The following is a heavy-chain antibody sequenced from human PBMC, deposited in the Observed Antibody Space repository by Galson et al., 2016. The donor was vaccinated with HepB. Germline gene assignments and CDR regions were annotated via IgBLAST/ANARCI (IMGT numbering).Heavy chain of an antibody. CDR1: GGSIRSGSSSSSNYY. J-gene: IGHJ4*02. CDR3: ASLIITGSGNFFDF. D-gene: IGHD3-10*01. Sequence: SETLSLTCTVSGGSIRSGSSSSSNYYWTWVRQPPGEGLEWMGSINYSGTTFYNAPLNIRVTMSVDTSKSQFSLQLPSLTAADTAVYYCASLIITGSGNFFDFWGQGTLVTVSS. V-gene: IGHV4-39*01. CDR2: INYSGTT.